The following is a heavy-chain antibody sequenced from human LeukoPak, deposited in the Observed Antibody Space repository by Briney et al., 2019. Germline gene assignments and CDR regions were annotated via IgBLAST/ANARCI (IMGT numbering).Heavy chain of an antibody. CDR2: INHSESA. CDR1: GGSFSDYY. Sequence: SECLSLTWAVYGGSFSDYYCSWIRQHPGEGLEWIGEINHSESANYNPSRKGRVTISEDTSKNQFSLKLSSVTAADPVVYSCARGNGVVVAATSLFESPRYYYNGMDVWGQGTTVTASS. CDR3: ARGNGVVVAATSLFESPRYYYNGMDV. D-gene: IGHD2-15*01. J-gene: IGHJ6*02. V-gene: IGHV4-34*01.